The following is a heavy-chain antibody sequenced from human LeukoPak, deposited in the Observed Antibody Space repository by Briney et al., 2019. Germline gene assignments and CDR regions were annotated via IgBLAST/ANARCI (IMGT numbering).Heavy chain of an antibody. J-gene: IGHJ4*02. CDR1: GGSISSGGYS. V-gene: IGHV4-30-2*01. CDR3: AGYCSSTSCYPVSDY. D-gene: IGHD2-2*01. CDR2: IYHSGST. Sequence: SETLSLTCAVSGGSISSGGYSWSWIRQPPGKGLEWIGYIYHSGSTYYNPSLKSRVTISVDRSKNQFSLKLSSVTAADTAVYYCAGYCSSTSCYPVSDYWGQGTLVTVFS.